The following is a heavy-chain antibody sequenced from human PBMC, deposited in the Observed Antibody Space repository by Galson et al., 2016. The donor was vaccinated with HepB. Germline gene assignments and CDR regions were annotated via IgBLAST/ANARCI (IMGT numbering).Heavy chain of an antibody. J-gene: IGHJ6*02. CDR2: IIPVLGVT. V-gene: IGHV1-69*02. D-gene: IGHD2-8*01. CDR3: APVSATYYYYGMDV. Sequence: ISWVRQAPGQGLEWMGRIIPVLGVTTYAQVSERRVTITADMSTSTAYMDLSSLRSQDTAVYYCAPVSATYYYYGMDVWGQGTTVTVSS.